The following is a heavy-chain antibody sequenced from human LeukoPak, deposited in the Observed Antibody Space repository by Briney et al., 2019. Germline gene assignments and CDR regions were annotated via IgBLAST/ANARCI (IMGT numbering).Heavy chain of an antibody. D-gene: IGHD3-3*01. CDR3: ARGTAYDFWSGFFSNFDY. CDR1: GGSFSGYY. V-gene: IGHV4-34*01. J-gene: IGHJ4*02. Sequence: PSETLSLTCAVYGGSFSGYYWSWIRQPPGKGLEWIGEINHSGSTNYNPSLKSRVTISVDTSKNQFSLKQSSVTAADTAVYYCARGTAYDFWSGFFSNFDYWGQGTLVTVSS. CDR2: INHSGST.